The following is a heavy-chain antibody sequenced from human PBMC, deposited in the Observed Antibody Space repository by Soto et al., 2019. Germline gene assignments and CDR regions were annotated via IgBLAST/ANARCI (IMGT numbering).Heavy chain of an antibody. CDR1: GFTFDDYA. D-gene: IGHD4-17*01. CDR3: AKWDDYGDRKEAFDI. Sequence: EVQLVESGGGLVQPGRSLRLSCAASGFTFDDYAMHWVRQAPGKGLEWVSGISWNSGRIGYADSVKGRFTISRDNAKNSLYLQMNSLSAEDTALYYCAKWDDYGDRKEAFDIWGQGTMVTVSS. V-gene: IGHV3-9*01. J-gene: IGHJ3*02. CDR2: ISWNSGRI.